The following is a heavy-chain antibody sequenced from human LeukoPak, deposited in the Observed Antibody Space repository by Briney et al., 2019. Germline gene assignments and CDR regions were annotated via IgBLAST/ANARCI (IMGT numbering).Heavy chain of an antibody. CDR2: IYYSGNT. D-gene: IGHD3-3*01. Sequence: SETLSLTCTVSGVSISSYYWGWIRRPPGKGLEWVGSIYYSGNTYYNPSLKSRVTVSVDTSKNQSSLILTSVTAADTAVYYCARQTGAGLFILPGGQGTLVTVSS. J-gene: IGHJ4*02. CDR3: ARQTGAGLFILP. V-gene: IGHV4-39*01. CDR1: GVSISSYY.